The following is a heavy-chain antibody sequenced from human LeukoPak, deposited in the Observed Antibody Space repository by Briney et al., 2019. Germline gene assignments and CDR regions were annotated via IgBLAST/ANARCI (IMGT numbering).Heavy chain of an antibody. J-gene: IGHJ4*02. V-gene: IGHV1-69*06. CDR2: IIPIFGTA. CDR3: ARDGFGYCSSTSCPKRDY. D-gene: IGHD2-2*01. CDR1: GGTFSSYA. Sequence: GASVKVSCKASGGTFSSYAISWVRQAPGQGLEWVGRIIPIFGTANYAQKFQGRVTITADKSTSTASMELSSLRSEDTAVYYCARDGFGYCSSTSCPKRDYWGQGTLVTVSS.